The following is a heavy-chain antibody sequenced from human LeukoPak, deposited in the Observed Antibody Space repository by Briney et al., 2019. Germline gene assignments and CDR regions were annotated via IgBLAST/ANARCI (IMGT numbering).Heavy chain of an antibody. J-gene: IGHJ4*02. CDR2: INPKSGGA. CDR3: VRVHHGDHFDY. V-gene: IGHV1-2*02. Sequence: GASVKVSCKASGFTFNAYNIHWVRQAPGQGLEWMGWINPKSGGANYAQKFQGRVTMTWDTSISTAYMELSRLRSDDTAVYYCVRVHHGDHFDYWGQGTLVTVSS. CDR1: GFTFNAYN. D-gene: IGHD4-17*01.